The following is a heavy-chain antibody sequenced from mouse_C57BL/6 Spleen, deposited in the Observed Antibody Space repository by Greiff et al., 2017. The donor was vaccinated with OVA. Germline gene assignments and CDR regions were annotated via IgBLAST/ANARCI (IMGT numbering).Heavy chain of an antibody. CDR2: IYPRDGST. J-gene: IGHJ2*01. CDR1: GYTFTSYD. Sequence: VQRVESGPELVTPGASVKLSCKASGYTFTSYDINWVKQRPGQGLEWIGWIYPRDGSTKYNEKFKGKATLTVDTSSSTAYMELHSLTSEDSAVYFCARSGGYDDDWGKGTTRTVSS. V-gene: IGHV1-85*01. D-gene: IGHD1-1*02. CDR3: ARSGGYDDD.